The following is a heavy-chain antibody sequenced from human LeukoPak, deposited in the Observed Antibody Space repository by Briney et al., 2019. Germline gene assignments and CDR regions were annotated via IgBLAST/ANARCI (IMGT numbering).Heavy chain of an antibody. CDR3: AKDRMVRGVVITPFDY. Sequence: PGGSLRLSCAASGFTFSSYAMSWVRQAPGKGLEWGSDISGSGDRTHYADSVKGGFTISRDNSKNTLYLQMNSLRAEDTAIYYCAKDRMVRGVVITPFDYWGQGTLVTVSS. V-gene: IGHV3-23*01. J-gene: IGHJ4*02. D-gene: IGHD3-10*01. CDR1: GFTFSSYA. CDR2: ISGSGDRT.